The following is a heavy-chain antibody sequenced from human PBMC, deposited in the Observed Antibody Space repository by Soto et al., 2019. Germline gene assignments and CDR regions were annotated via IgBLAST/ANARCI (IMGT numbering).Heavy chain of an antibody. Sequence: ASVKVSCKASGYTFTSYGISWVRQAPGQGLKWMGWISAYNGNTNYAQKLQGRVTMTTDTSTSTAYMELRSLRSDDTAVYYCARAIISGVLMVYAPECVDYWGQGTLVTVSS. CDR1: GYTFTSYG. CDR3: ARAIISGVLMVYAPECVDY. J-gene: IGHJ4*02. CDR2: ISAYNGNT. V-gene: IGHV1-18*01. D-gene: IGHD2-8*01.